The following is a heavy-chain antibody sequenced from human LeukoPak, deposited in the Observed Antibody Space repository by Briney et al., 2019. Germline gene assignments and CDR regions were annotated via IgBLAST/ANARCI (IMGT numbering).Heavy chain of an antibody. J-gene: IGHJ6*03. CDR1: GFTFSSYW. D-gene: IGHD6-19*01. CDR3: ARAGYSSGWSNYFYYMDA. CDR2: IKRDGSEK. V-gene: IGHV3-7*01. Sequence: PGGSLRLSCEASGFTFSSYWMSWVRQAPGKGLEWVANIKRDGSEKYYVDSVKGRFTISRDNAKNSLYQQINSVRAEDTAVYFCARAGYSSGWSNYFYYMDAWGTGTTVTVSS.